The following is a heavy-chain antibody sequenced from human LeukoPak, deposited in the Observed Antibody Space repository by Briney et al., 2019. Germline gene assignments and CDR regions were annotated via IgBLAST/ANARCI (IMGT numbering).Heavy chain of an antibody. V-gene: IGHV1-69*06. Sequence: GASVKVSCKASGGTFSSYAISWVRQAPEQGLGGMGGIIPIFGTANYAQKFQGRVTITADKSTSTAYMELSSLRSEDTAVYYCARGTLYRAFDIWGQGTMVTVSS. CDR2: IIPIFGTA. J-gene: IGHJ3*02. CDR3: ARGTLYRAFDI. CDR1: GGTFSSYA. D-gene: IGHD3-16*02.